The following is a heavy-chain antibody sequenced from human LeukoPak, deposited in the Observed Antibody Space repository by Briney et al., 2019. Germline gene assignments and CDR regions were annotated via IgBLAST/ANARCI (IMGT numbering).Heavy chain of an antibody. D-gene: IGHD5-24*01. V-gene: IGHV3-9*01. J-gene: IGHJ4*02. CDR1: GFTFDDYA. CDR3: AKDLGPGSMATSPGFDY. Sequence: PGGSLRLSCAASGFTFDDYAMHWVRQAPGKGLEWVSGISWNSDSKGYADSVKGRFTISRDNAKTSLYLQMNSLRAEDTALYYCAKDLGPGSMATSPGFDYWGQGTLVTVSS. CDR2: ISWNSDSK.